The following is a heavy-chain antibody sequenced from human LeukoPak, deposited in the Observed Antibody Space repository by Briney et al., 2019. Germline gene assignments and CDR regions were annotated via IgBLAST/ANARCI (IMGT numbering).Heavy chain of an antibody. CDR2: IYHSGST. V-gene: IGHV4-38-2*02. Sequence: PSETLSLTCAVSGYSISSGYYWGWIRQPPGKGLEWIGSIYHSGSTYYNPSLKSRVTISVDTSKNQFSLKLSSVTAADTAVYYCARDFRRWFDPWGQGTLVTVSS. CDR1: GYSISSGYY. CDR3: ARDFRRWFDP. J-gene: IGHJ5*02.